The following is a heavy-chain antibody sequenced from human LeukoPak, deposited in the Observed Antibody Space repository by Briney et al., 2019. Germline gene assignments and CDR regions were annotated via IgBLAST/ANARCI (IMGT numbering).Heavy chain of an antibody. Sequence: ASVKVSCKASGYTFTGYYMHWVRQAPGQGLEWMGWINPNSGGTNYAQKFQGRVTMTRDTSISTAYMELSRLRSDDTAVYYCARDQSNGYYINWSDPWGQGTLVTVSS. V-gene: IGHV1-2*02. CDR1: GYTFTGYY. CDR3: ARDQSNGYYINWSDP. D-gene: IGHD3-22*01. J-gene: IGHJ5*02. CDR2: INPNSGGT.